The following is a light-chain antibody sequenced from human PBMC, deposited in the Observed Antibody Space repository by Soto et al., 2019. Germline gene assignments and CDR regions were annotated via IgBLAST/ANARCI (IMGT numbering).Light chain of an antibody. CDR1: QDISNY. Sequence: DIQMTQSPSSLSASVGDRVTITCQASQDISNYLNWYQQKPGKAPKLLIYDASNFETGVPSRFSGSGSGTDFTFTISSLPPGDIATYYCQQYDSVPLTFGGGTKVDI. CDR2: DAS. J-gene: IGKJ4*01. CDR3: QQYDSVPLT. V-gene: IGKV1-33*01.